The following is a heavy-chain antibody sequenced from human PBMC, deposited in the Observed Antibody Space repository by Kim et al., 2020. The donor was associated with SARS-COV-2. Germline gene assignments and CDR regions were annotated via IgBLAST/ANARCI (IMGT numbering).Heavy chain of an antibody. CDR1: GFTFTNYG. V-gene: IGHV3-30*03. J-gene: IGHJ1*01. D-gene: IGHD2-2*01. CDR2: ISFDGSKK. CDR3: TSGSGVSAAFALDF. Sequence: GGSLRLSCAASGFTFTNYGMQWVRQTPGKGLEWVAFISFDGSKKYYTDSVKGRFTISRDNSQNTLYLQMNSLRPEDTAVYFCTSGSGVSAAFALDFWGQGTLVTVSS.